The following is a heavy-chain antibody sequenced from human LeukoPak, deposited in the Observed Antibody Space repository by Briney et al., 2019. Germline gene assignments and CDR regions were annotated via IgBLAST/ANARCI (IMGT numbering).Heavy chain of an antibody. Sequence: PGGSLRLSCVASEFTFSTCAMTWARQAPGKGLEWLSRISDSGDSTHYADSVKGRFTISRDNAKNTLYLQMNSLRAEDTALYYCARVARGDYYYYYMDVWGKGTTVTVSS. CDR3: ARVARGDYYYYYMDV. J-gene: IGHJ6*03. D-gene: IGHD3-10*01. CDR1: EFTFSTCA. CDR2: ISDSGDST. V-gene: IGHV3-23*01.